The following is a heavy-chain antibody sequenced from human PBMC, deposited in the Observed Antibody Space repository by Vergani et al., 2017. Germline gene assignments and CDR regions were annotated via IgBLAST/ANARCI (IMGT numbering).Heavy chain of an antibody. V-gene: IGHV4-4*09. J-gene: IGHJ4*02. D-gene: IGHD3-16*02. CDR2: IYTSGST. CDR3: ARRITFGGVIVTAYFDY. CDR1: GGSISSYY. Sequence: QVQLQESGPGLVKPSETLSLTCTVSGGSISSYYWSWIRQPPGKGLEWIGYIYTSGSTNYNPSLKSRVTISVDTSKNQFSLKLSSVTAADTAVYYCARRITFGGVIVTAYFDYWGQGTLVTVSS.